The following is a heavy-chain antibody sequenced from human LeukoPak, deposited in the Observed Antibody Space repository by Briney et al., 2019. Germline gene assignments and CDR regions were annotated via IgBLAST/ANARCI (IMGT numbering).Heavy chain of an antibody. V-gene: IGHV3-30*18. J-gene: IGHJ4*02. CDR3: VKEQSSGNYRTADF. CDR1: GFTLRSCG. D-gene: IGHD3-10*01. CDR2: ITYDGITT. Sequence: GTSLRLSGAASGFTLRSCGMHWARKAPGKGLEWVAVITYDGITTYFDDSVKGRFTISRDTSKTMLYLQMNSLRPEDTAVYYCVKEQSSGNYRTADFWGQGTPVTVSS.